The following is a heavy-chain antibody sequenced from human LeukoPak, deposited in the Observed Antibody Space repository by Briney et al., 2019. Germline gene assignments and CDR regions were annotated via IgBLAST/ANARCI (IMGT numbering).Heavy chain of an antibody. Sequence: GGSLRLSCAASGFTFSSYAMSWVRQAPGKGREWFSAMSGSGGSTYYADSVKGRFTISRDNSKNTLYLQMNSLRVEDTAVYYCAKDSSESSGYQFDYWGQGTLVTVSS. CDR2: MSGSGGST. CDR3: AKDSSESSGYQFDY. CDR1: GFTFSSYA. D-gene: IGHD3-22*01. V-gene: IGHV3-23*01. J-gene: IGHJ4*02.